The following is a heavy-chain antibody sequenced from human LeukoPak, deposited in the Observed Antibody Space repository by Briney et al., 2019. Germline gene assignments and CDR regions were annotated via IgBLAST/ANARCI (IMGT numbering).Heavy chain of an antibody. CDR1: GGSISSYY. V-gene: IGHV4-59*12. D-gene: IGHD2-2*01. Sequence: SETLSLTCTVSGGSISSYYWSWIRQPPGKGLEWIGYIYYSGSTYYNPSLKSRVTISVDTSKNQFSLKLSSVTAADTAVYYCARRSSSTRPDFDYWGQGTLVTVSS. CDR2: IYYSGST. CDR3: ARRSSSTRPDFDY. J-gene: IGHJ4*02.